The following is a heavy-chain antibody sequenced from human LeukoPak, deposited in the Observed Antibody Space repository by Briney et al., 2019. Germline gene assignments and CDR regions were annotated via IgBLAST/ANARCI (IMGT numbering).Heavy chain of an antibody. CDR3: AKDGDYGDLNFDY. D-gene: IGHD4-17*01. V-gene: IGHV3-30*18. CDR2: ISYDGSNK. Sequence: PGGSLRLSCAASGFTISSYGMHWVRQAPGKGLEWVAVISYDGSNKYYADSVKGRFTISRDNSKNTLYLQMNSLRAEDTAVYYCAKDGDYGDLNFDYWGQGTLVTVSS. J-gene: IGHJ4*02. CDR1: GFTISSYG.